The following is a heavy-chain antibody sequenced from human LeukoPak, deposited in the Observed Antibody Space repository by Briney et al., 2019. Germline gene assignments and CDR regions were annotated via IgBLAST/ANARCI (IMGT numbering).Heavy chain of an antibody. CDR2: ISYDGSNK. D-gene: IGHD3-22*01. V-gene: IGHV3-30*03. J-gene: IGHJ4*02. Sequence: GTSLRLSCEGSAFTFSAYGMHWVRQAPGKGLEWVAVISYDGSNKYYADSVKGRFTISRDNSKNTLYLQMNSLRAEDTAVYYCATHNYYDSSGYSVFDYWGQGTLVTVSS. CDR1: AFTFSAYG. CDR3: ATHNYYDSSGYSVFDY.